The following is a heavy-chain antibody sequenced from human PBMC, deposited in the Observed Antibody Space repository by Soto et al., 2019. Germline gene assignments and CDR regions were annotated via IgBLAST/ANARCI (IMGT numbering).Heavy chain of an antibody. CDR3: AKDVAGHYCTPTSCLYFFHS. Sequence: EVQLLESGGGLVQPGGSLRLSCAASGFSFNNYAMNWVRQAPGQGLEWVSTISDSGSTYYADSVKARFTISRDNSKNTLYLQMKSLRAEDTAVYFCAKDVAGHYCTPTSCLYFFHSWGRGTLVTVSS. V-gene: IGHV3-23*01. CDR2: ISDSGST. D-gene: IGHD2-2*01. J-gene: IGHJ4*02. CDR1: GFSFNNYA.